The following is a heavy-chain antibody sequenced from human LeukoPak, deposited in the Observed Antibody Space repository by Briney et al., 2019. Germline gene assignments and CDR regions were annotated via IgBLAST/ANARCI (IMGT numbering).Heavy chain of an antibody. CDR1: GFTFSSYA. Sequence: GGSLRLSCAASGFTFSSYAMSWVRQAPGKGLEWVSGISGSGDSTYYADSVKGRFTISRDNAKNSLYLQMNSLRAVDTAVYYCARDPYYYDSGSFAAFDIWGQGTMVTVSS. CDR3: ARDPYYYDSGSFAAFDI. CDR2: ISGSGDST. J-gene: IGHJ3*02. D-gene: IGHD3-10*01. V-gene: IGHV3-23*01.